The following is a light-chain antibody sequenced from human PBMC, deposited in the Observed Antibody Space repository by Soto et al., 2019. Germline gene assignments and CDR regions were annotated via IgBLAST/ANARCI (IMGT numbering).Light chain of an antibody. CDR2: DTS. V-gene: IGKV3-20*01. Sequence: ELVMTQSPATLSVSPGERANLSCRASQSVTKTLAWYQQKPGQPPRLLIYDTSNRATGIPDRFSGSGSGTDFTLTISRLEPEDFAVYYCQQYLGSPGITFGQGTRLENK. CDR1: QSVTKT. CDR3: QQYLGSPGIT. J-gene: IGKJ5*01.